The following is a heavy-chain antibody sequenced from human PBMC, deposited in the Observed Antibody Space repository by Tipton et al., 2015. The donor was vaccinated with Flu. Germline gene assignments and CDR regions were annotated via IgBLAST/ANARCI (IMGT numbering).Heavy chain of an antibody. J-gene: IGHJ4*02. D-gene: IGHD3-10*01. CDR2: IYYTGSA. Sequence: TLSLTCTVSGGSITNYYWSWIRQPPGKGLEFIGYIYYTGSASYNPSLYSRVTMSVDTSKNQFSLKVTSVTAADTAVYYCAKHTDGRGMGDFAYWGQGILVTVSS. CDR1: GGSITNYY. CDR3: AKHTDGRGMGDFAY. V-gene: IGHV4-59*08.